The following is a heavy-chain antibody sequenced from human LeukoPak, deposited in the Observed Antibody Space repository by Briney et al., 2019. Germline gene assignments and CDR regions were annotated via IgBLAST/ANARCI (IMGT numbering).Heavy chain of an antibody. CDR3: ARDHYDILTGPSHYYYYYGMDV. D-gene: IGHD3-9*01. Sequence: SVKVSCKASGCTFSSYAISWVRQAPGQGLEWMGRIIPILGIANHAQKFQGRVTITTDKSTSTAYMELSSLRSEDTAVYYCARDHYDILTGPSHYYYYYGMDVWGQGTTVTVSS. J-gene: IGHJ6*01. CDR2: IIPILGIA. V-gene: IGHV1-69*04. CDR1: GCTFSSYA.